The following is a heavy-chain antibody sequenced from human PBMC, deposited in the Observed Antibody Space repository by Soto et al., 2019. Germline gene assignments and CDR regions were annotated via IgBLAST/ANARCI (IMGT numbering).Heavy chain of an antibody. CDR2: VHYSGSS. Sequence: QLQLQASGPGLVKPSETLSLTCTVSGGSISSSSYYWGWIRQSPGMGLEYIGSVHYSGSSYYNPSVRTRLPMSVDTSRNQFSLNLSSVIAADTALYYCARHRVVVAAGMYYFDNWGQGTLVTVSS. CDR3: ARHRVVVAAGMYYFDN. J-gene: IGHJ4*02. V-gene: IGHV4-39*01. D-gene: IGHD2-15*01. CDR1: GGSISSSSYY.